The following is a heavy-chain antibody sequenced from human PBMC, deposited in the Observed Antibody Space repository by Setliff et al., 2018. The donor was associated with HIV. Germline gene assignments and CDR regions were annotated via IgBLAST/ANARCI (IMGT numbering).Heavy chain of an antibody. D-gene: IGHD6-19*01. CDR3: AKGVAGLQYYYYYMDV. CDR1: GGSFSDHY. J-gene: IGHJ6*03. Sequence: TSETLSLTCAVYGGSFSDHYWSWVRQPPGKGLEWIGEINHSGSTNYNSSLKSRVTISVDTSKNQFSLKLSSVTAADTAVYYCAKGVAGLQYYYYYMDVWGKGTTVTVSS. CDR2: INHSGST. V-gene: IGHV4-34*01.